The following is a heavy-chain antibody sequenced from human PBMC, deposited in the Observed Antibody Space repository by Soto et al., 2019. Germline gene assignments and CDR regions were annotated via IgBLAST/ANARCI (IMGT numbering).Heavy chain of an antibody. CDR3: AKDVSWGQCDS. J-gene: IGHJ4*02. V-gene: IGHV3-74*03. Sequence: EVQLVESGGGLVQPGGSLRLSCAASGFTFSSYWMHWVRQDPGKGLVWVSSIKTDGTATQYADSVKGRFTVSRDNAKNTLYLQMNSLRDEDTAVYYCAKDVSWGQCDSWGQGTLVTVSS. CDR1: GFTFSSYW. D-gene: IGHD3-16*01. CDR2: IKTDGTAT.